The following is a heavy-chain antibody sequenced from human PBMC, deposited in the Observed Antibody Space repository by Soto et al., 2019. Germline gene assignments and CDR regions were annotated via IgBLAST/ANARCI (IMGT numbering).Heavy chain of an antibody. J-gene: IGHJ4*02. V-gene: IGHV4-4*02. CDR2: IYHSGTT. D-gene: IGHD6-13*01. Sequence: QVQLQESGPGLVEPLGSLSLTCAVSGASISTTAWWSWVRQPPGKGLEWIREIYHSGTTNCDPSLKCGVTISLDKSKSQFSLTLTSVTAADTAVYFCAIPGAGDFDYWGRGTLVTVSS. CDR3: AIPGAGDFDY. CDR1: GASISTTAW.